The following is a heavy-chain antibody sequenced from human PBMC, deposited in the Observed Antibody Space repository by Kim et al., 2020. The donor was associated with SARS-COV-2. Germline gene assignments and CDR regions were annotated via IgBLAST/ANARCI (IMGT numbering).Heavy chain of an antibody. J-gene: IGHJ5*02. D-gene: IGHD6-13*01. CDR1: GFTFSSYA. CDR3: ARDRAWFIAAAGTDGTEAGWGWFDP. Sequence: GGSLRLSCAASGFTFSSYAMHWVRQAPGKGLEWVAVISYDGSNKYYADSVKGRFTISRDNSKNTLYLQMNSLRAEDTAVYYCARDRAWFIAAAGTDGTEAGWGWFDPWGQGTLVTVSS. CDR2: ISYDGSNK. V-gene: IGHV3-30*04.